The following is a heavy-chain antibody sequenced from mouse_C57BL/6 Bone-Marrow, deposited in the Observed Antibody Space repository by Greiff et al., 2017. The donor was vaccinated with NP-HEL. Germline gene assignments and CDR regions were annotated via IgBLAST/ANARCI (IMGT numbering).Heavy chain of an antibody. CDR1: GYTFTSYW. V-gene: IGHV1-69*01. CDR2: IDPSDSYT. D-gene: IGHD1-1*01. Sequence: LQESGAELVMPGASVKLSCKASGYTFTSYWMHWVKQRPGQGLEWIGEIDPSDSYTNYNQKFKGKSTLTVDKSSSTAYMQLSSLTSEDSAVYYCARWGLLRYDYGGRGTTLTVSS. CDR3: ARWGLLRYDY. J-gene: IGHJ2*01.